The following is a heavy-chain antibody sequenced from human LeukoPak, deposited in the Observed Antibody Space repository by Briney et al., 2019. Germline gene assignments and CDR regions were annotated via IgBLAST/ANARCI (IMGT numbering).Heavy chain of an antibody. CDR1: GGSISSYY. Sequence: SETLSLTCTVSGGSISSYYWSWIRQPAGKGLEWIGRIYTSGSTNYNPSLKSRVTMSVDTSKNQFSLKLSSVTAADTAVYYCARDLNIYDSSGRLDYWGQGTLVTVSS. CDR2: IYTSGST. CDR3: ARDLNIYDSSGRLDY. V-gene: IGHV4-4*07. J-gene: IGHJ4*02. D-gene: IGHD3-22*01.